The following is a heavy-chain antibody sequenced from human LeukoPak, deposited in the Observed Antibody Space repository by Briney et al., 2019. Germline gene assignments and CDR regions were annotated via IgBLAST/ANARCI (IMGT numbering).Heavy chain of an antibody. V-gene: IGHV3-48*02. D-gene: IGHD3-22*01. CDR2: ISSSSSTI. CDR3: AKDSDYYHSSGYYYAYFQH. Sequence: GGSLRLSCAASGFTFSTYSMNWVRQAPGKGLEWVSYISSSSSTIYYADSVKGRFTISRDNAKNSLYLQMNSLRDEDTAMYYCAKDSDYYHSSGYYYAYFQHWGQGTLVTVSS. CDR1: GFTFSTYS. J-gene: IGHJ1*01.